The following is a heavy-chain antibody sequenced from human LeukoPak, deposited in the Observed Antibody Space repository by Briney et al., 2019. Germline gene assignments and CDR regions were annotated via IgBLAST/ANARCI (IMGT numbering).Heavy chain of an antibody. J-gene: IGHJ5*02. CDR2: IYYSGST. CDR1: GGSISSSSYY. Sequence: SETLSLTCTVSGGSISSSSYYWGWIRQPPGTGLEWIGSIYYSGSTYYNPSLKSRVTISVDTSKNQFSLKLSSVTAADTAVYYCARQGYCSSTSCYRASWFDPWGQGTLVTVSS. D-gene: IGHD2-2*01. CDR3: ARQGYCSSTSCYRASWFDP. V-gene: IGHV4-39*01.